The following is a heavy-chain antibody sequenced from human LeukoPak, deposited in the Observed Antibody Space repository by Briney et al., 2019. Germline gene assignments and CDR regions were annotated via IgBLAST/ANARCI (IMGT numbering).Heavy chain of an antibody. D-gene: IGHD6-13*01. Sequence: PSGTLSLTCTVSGYSISSGYWWTWVRLPAEKGPEWIGEIYHTGSTDYNPSLKSRVTISVDTSKNQFSLKLSSVTAADTAVYYCARTPLLRYSSSWFYYGMDVWGQGTTVTVSS. CDR2: IYHTGST. CDR3: ARTPLLRYSSSWFYYGMDV. CDR1: GYSISSGYW. V-gene: IGHV4-4*02. J-gene: IGHJ6*02.